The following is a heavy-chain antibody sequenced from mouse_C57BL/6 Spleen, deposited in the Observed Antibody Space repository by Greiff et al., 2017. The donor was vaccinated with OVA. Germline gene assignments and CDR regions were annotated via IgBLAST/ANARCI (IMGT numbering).Heavy chain of an antibody. CDR2: INPNYGTT. CDR1: GYSFTDYN. V-gene: IGHV1-39*01. J-gene: IGHJ4*01. D-gene: IGHD2-5*01. CDR3: ARSHSYSNYAMDY. Sequence: VQLKESGPELVKPGASVKISCKASGYSFTDYNMNWVKQSNGKSLEWIGVINPNYGTTSYNQKFKGKATLTVDQSSSTAYMQLNSLTSEDSAVYYCARSHSYSNYAMDYWGQGTSVTVSS.